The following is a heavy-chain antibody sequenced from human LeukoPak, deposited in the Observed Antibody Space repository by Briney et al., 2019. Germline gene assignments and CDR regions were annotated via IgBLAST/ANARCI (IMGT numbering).Heavy chain of an antibody. CDR3: TRDLPYSSSWESIDY. D-gene: IGHD6-13*01. CDR1: GYTFTSYG. Sequence: ASVKVSCKASGYTFTSYGINWVRQAPGQGPEWMGWISAYNGNTKYAQNLQGRVTMTTDTSTSTAYMELRSLRSDDTAVYYCTRDLPYSSSWESIDYWGQGTLVTVSS. V-gene: IGHV1-18*01. J-gene: IGHJ4*02. CDR2: ISAYNGNT.